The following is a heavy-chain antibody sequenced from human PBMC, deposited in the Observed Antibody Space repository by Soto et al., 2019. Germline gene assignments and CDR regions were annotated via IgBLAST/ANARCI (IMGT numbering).Heavy chain of an antibody. CDR2: INPNTGNT. Sequence: ASVKVSCKASGYTFTSYDINWVRQATGQGLEWMGSINPNTGNTVYAPKFQGRVTMTRDTSVSTAFMELSRLGSDDTAVYYCARASQMVSNPYYYPMDVWGQGTTVTVSS. J-gene: IGHJ6*02. CDR1: GYTFTSYD. CDR3: ARASQMVSNPYYYPMDV. V-gene: IGHV1-8*01. D-gene: IGHD5-18*01.